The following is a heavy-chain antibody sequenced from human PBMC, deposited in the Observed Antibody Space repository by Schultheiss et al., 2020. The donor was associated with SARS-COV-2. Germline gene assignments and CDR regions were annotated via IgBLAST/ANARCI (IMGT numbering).Heavy chain of an antibody. V-gene: IGHV3-33*06. CDR3: AKDSHPNGMDV. J-gene: IGHJ6*02. Sequence: GGSLRLSCAASGFTFSSYGMHWVRQAPGKGLEWVAVIWYDGSNKYYADSVKGRFTISRDNSKNTLYLQMNSLRAEDTAVYYCAKDSHPNGMDVWGQGTTVTVYS. CDR1: GFTFSSYG. CDR2: IWYDGSNK.